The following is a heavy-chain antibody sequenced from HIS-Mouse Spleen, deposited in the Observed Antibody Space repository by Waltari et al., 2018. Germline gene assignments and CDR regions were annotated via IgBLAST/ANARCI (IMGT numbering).Heavy chain of an antibody. Sequence: QVQLQESGPGLVKPSETLSLTCTVSGYSISSGYYWAWIRQPPGKGLEWIGSIYHSGSTYYNPSLKSRVTISVDTSKNQFSLKLSSVTAADTAVYYCATDSSGYYYGVWGQGTLVTVSS. CDR2: IYHSGST. J-gene: IGHJ4*02. D-gene: IGHD3-22*01. CDR3: ATDSSGYYYGV. CDR1: GYSISSGYY. V-gene: IGHV4-38-2*02.